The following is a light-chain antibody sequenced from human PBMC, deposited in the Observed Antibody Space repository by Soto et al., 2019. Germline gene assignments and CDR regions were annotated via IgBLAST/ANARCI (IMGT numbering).Light chain of an antibody. CDR3: QSYDSSLSYL. CDR2: GNS. V-gene: IGLV1-40*01. CDR1: TSNIGAGYD. Sequence: QSVLTQPPSVSGAPGQRVTISCTGSTSNIGAGYDVHWYQQVPGTAPKLLIYGNSNRPSGVPDRFSGSKSGTSASLAITGLQAEDEADYYCQSYDSSLSYLFATGTKLTVL. J-gene: IGLJ1*01.